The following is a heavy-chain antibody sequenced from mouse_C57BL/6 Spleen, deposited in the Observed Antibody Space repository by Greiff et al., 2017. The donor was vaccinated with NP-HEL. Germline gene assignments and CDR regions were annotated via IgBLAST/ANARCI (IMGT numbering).Heavy chain of an antibody. CDR2: INPNYGTT. CDR3: ARTPNYYGSSYGYAMDY. J-gene: IGHJ4*01. D-gene: IGHD1-1*01. CDR1: GYSFTDYN. V-gene: IGHV1-39*01. Sequence: EVKLQESGPELVKPGASVKISCKASGYSFTDYNMNWVKQSNGKSLEWIGVINPNYGTTSYNQKFKGKATLTVDQSSSTAYMQLNSLTSEDSAVYYCARTPNYYGSSYGYAMDYWGQGTSVTVSS.